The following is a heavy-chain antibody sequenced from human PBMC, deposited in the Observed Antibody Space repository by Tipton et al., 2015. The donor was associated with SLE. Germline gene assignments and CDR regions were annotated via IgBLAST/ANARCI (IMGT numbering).Heavy chain of an antibody. D-gene: IGHD6-13*01. Sequence: TLSLTCAVSGGSISSGGYSWSWIRQPPGKGLEWIGYIYHSGSTYYNPSLKSRVTISVDTSKNQFSLKLSSVTAADTAVYYCARDFVGYSSPDTAFDIWGQGTMVTVSS. J-gene: IGHJ3*02. V-gene: IGHV4-30-2*01. CDR2: IYHSGST. CDR1: GGSISSGGYS. CDR3: ARDFVGYSSPDTAFDI.